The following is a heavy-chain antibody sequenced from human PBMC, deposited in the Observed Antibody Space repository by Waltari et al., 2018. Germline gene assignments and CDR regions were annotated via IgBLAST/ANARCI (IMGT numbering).Heavy chain of an antibody. CDR1: GDSISSYY. D-gene: IGHD6-19*01. CDR3: ARIVMDRIAVAVYWYFDL. Sequence: QVQLQESGPGLVKPSETLSLTCTVSGDSISSYYWSWIRQPPGKGLEWIAYIYYSGSTNYNPSLKSRVTISVDTSMNQFSLKLSSVTAADTALYYCARIVMDRIAVAVYWYFDLWGRGTLVTVSS. J-gene: IGHJ2*01. CDR2: IYYSGST. V-gene: IGHV4-59*01.